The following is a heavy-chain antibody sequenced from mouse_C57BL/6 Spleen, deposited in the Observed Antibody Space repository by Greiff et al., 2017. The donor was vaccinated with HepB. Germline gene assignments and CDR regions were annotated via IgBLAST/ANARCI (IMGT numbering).Heavy chain of an antibody. J-gene: IGHJ1*03. D-gene: IGHD2-4*01. CDR1: GFTFTDYY. Sequence: EVMLVESGGGLVQPGGSLSLSCAASGFTFTDYYMSWVRQPPGKALEWLGFIRNKANGYTTEYMASVKGRFTISRDNSQSILYLQMNALRAEDSATYYCARSDYDDWYVDVWGTGTTVTVSS. V-gene: IGHV7-3*01. CDR2: IRNKANGYTT. CDR3: ARSDYDDWYVDV.